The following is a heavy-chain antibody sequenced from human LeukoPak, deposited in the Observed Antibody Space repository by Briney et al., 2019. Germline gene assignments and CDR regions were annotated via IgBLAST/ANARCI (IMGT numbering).Heavy chain of an antibody. CDR3: ARRGPPSMVRGVMFVYNWFDP. V-gene: IGHV4-39*07. D-gene: IGHD3-10*01. Sequence: SETLSLTCTVSGGSISSSSYYWGWIRQPPGKGLEWIGSIYYSGSTYYNPSLKSRVTISVDTSKNQFSLKLSSVTAADTAVYYCARRGPPSMVRGVMFVYNWFDPWGQGTLVTVSS. J-gene: IGHJ5*02. CDR2: IYYSGST. CDR1: GGSISSSSYY.